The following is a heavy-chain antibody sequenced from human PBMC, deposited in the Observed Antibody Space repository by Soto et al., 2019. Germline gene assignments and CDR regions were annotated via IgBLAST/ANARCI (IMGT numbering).Heavy chain of an antibody. D-gene: IGHD6-13*01. CDR1: GFTFSSYA. J-gene: IGHJ4*02. CDR3: AKEQKDSSTWSELNY. V-gene: IGHV3-23*01. Sequence: EVQLLESGGGLVQPGGSLRLSCAASGFTFSSYAMSWVRQAPGMGLEWVSAISGSGRSTYYADSVKGRFTISRDNSKNTLYLQRNSLRAEDTAVYYCAKEQKDSSTWSELNYWGQGTLVTVSS. CDR2: ISGSGRST.